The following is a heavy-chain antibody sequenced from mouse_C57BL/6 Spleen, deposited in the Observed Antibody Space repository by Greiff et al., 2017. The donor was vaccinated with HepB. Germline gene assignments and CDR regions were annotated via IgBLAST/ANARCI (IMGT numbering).Heavy chain of an antibody. V-gene: IGHV5-9-1*02. J-gene: IGHJ1*03. D-gene: IGHD2-5*01. CDR3: TREGAYYSNWNWYFDV. CDR1: GFTFSSYA. CDR2: ISSGGDYI. Sequence: EVKLVESGEGLVKPGGSLKLSCAASGFTFSSYAMSWVRQTPEKRLEWVAYISSGGDYIYYADTVKGRFTISRDNARNTLYLQMSSLKSEDTAMYYCTREGAYYSNWNWYFDVWGTGTTVTVSS.